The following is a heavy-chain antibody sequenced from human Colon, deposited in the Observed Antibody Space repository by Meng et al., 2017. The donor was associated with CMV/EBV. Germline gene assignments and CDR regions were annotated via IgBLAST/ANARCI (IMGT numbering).Heavy chain of an antibody. Sequence: GGYSWSWIRQSPGKGLEWIGYIYHSGLTSYNPSLKSRVPISQDTSKNQFSLKLPSVTAADTAVYYCARGSIIGGYYDSHGYYWFDPWGQGTLVTVSS. D-gene: IGHD3-22*01. J-gene: IGHJ5*02. V-gene: IGHV4-30-2*06. CDR2: IYHSGLT. CDR1: GGYS. CDR3: ARGSIIGGYYDSHGYYWFDP.